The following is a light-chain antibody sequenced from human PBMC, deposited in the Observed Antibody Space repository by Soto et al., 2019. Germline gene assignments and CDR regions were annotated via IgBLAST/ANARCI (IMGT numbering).Light chain of an antibody. CDR3: RQDFSYART. CDR1: QGIGTE. Sequence: AIQMTQSPSSLSASVGDRVTITCRASQGIGTELGWYQLKPGKAPKLLVYGASTLQSGVLPRFSGSGSGTDFTLIISSLQPDDFATYYCRQDFSYARTFGQGTKVEIK. J-gene: IGKJ1*01. V-gene: IGKV1-6*02. CDR2: GAS.